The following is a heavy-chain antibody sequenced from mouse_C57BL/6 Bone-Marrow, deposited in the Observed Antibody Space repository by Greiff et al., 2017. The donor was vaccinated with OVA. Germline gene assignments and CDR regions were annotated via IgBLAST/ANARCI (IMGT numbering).Heavy chain of an antibody. CDR2: IYPRSGNT. V-gene: IGHV1-81*01. J-gene: IGHJ3*01. Sequence: QVQLQQSVAELARPGASVKLSCKASGYTFTSYGISWVKQRTGQGLEWIGEIYPRSGNTYYNEKFKGKATLTADKSSSTAYMELRSLTSEDSAVYFCARRGTRFAYWGQGTLVTVSA. CDR1: GYTFTSYG. CDR3: ARRGTRFAY.